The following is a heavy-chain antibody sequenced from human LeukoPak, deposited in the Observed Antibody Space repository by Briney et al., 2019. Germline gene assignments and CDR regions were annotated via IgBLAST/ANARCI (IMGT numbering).Heavy chain of an antibody. V-gene: IGHV3-30*04. CDR3: AKDYGQVHYYDSSGYYDY. CDR2: ISYDGSNK. J-gene: IGHJ4*02. D-gene: IGHD3-22*01. Sequence: GRSLRLSCAASGFTFSSYAMHWVRQAPGKGLEWVAVISYDGSNKYYADSVKGRFTISRDNSKNTLYLQMNSLRAEDTAVYYCAKDYGQVHYYDSSGYYDYWGQGTLVTVSS. CDR1: GFTFSSYA.